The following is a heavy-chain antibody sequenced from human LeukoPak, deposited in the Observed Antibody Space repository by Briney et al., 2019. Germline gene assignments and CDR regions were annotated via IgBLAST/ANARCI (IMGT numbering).Heavy chain of an antibody. CDR1: GFTFSSYW. CDR2: INSDGSST. Sequence: GGSLRLSCAASGFTFSSYWMHWVRQAPGKGLVWVSRINSDGSSTTYADSVKGRFTISRDNAKNTLYLQMNSLRAEDTAVYYCASTAMANLAFDIWGQGTMVTVSS. CDR3: ASTAMANLAFDI. D-gene: IGHD5-24*01. J-gene: IGHJ3*02. V-gene: IGHV3-74*01.